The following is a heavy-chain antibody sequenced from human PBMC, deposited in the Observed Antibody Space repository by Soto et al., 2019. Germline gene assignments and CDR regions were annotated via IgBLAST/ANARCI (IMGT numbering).Heavy chain of an antibody. J-gene: IGHJ4*02. CDR2: INHSGSA. CDR1: GGSFSGYY. V-gene: IGHV4-34*01. D-gene: IGHD2-2*01. Sequence: SETLSLTCAVYGGSFSGYYWSWIRQPPGKGLEWIGKINHSGSAHYNPSLKSRVTISVDTSKNQFSLKLSSVTAADTAVYYCARTGDIVVVPAAHFDYWGQGTLVTVSS. CDR3: ARTGDIVVVPAAHFDY.